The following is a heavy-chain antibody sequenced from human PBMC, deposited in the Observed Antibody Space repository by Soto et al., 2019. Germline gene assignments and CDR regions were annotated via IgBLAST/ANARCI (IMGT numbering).Heavy chain of an antibody. CDR1: GYTFTSYD. D-gene: IGHD1-26*01. Sequence: ASVKVSCKASGYTFTSYDINWVRQASGQGLEWMGWMNPNTGKTGYAQKFQGRVTMTRDISISTAYMELTSLTSEDTAVYYCAVAYSGTYYGYLDPWGQGTLVTVSS. CDR2: MNPNTGKT. J-gene: IGHJ5*02. CDR3: AVAYSGTYYGYLDP. V-gene: IGHV1-8*01.